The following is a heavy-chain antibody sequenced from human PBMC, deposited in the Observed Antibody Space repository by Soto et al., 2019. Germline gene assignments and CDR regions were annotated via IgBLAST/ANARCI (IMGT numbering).Heavy chain of an antibody. J-gene: IGHJ6*02. V-gene: IGHV1-46*01. Sequence: GASVKVSCKASGYTFTSYYMHWVRQAPGQGLEWMGIINPSGGSTSYAQKFQGRVTMTRDTSTSTVYMELSSLRSEDTAMYYCARHPVSGSYAYYYGMDVWGQGTTVTVSS. CDR2: INPSGGST. D-gene: IGHD1-26*01. CDR3: ARHPVSGSYAYYYGMDV. CDR1: GYTFTSYY.